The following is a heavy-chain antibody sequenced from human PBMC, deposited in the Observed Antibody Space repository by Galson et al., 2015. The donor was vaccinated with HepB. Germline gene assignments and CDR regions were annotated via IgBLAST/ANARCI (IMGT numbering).Heavy chain of an antibody. J-gene: IGHJ4*02. CDR2: ISSSSSYI. D-gene: IGHD2-2*01. CDR1: GFTFSSCS. V-gene: IGHV3-21*01. Sequence: SLRLSCAASGFTFSSCSMNWVRQAPGKGLEWVSSISSSSSYIYYADSVKVRFTISRDNAKNSLYLQMNSLRAEDTAVYYGASRYCSSTSCLSGGGYWGQGTLGTVSS. CDR3: ASRYCSSTSCLSGGGY.